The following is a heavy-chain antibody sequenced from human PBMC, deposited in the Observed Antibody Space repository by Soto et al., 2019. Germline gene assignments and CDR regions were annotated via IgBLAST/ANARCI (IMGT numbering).Heavy chain of an antibody. V-gene: IGHV1-2*04. Sequence: GASVKVSCKASGYTVTGYYMHWVRQAPGQGLEWMGWINPNSGGTNYAQKFQGWVTMTRDTSISTAYMELSRLRSHHTAVYHRSRAWGAYCSSTSCYSVYHYGMDVWCQGPTVNVSS. CDR1: GYTVTGYY. CDR2: INPNSGGT. D-gene: IGHD2-2*01. J-gene: IGHJ6*02. CDR3: SRAWGAYCSSTSCYSVYHYGMDV.